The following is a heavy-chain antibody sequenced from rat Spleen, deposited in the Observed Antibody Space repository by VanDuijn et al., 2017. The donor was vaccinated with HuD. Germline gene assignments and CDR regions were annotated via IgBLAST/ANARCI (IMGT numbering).Heavy chain of an antibody. Sequence: EVQLVESDGGLVQPGRSLKLSCAASEFTFSDYYMAWVRQAPTKGLEWVATISYDGSTTYYGDSVKGRFTISRESAKSTLYLQMDSLRSEDTATYYCASRDYWGQGVMVTVSS. CDR2: ISYDGSTT. J-gene: IGHJ2*01. CDR3: ASRDY. CDR1: EFTFSDYY. V-gene: IGHV5-7*01.